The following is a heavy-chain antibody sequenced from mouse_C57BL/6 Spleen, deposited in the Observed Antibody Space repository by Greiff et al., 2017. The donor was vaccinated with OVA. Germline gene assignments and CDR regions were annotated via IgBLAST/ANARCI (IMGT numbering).Heavy chain of an antibody. J-gene: IGHJ4*01. Sequence: VQLQQSGAELVKPGASVKLSCKASGYTFTSYWMHWVKQRPGQGLEWIGMIHPNSGSTNYNEKFKSKATLTVDKSSSTAYMQLSSLTSEDSAVYYCARSGDYGAMDYWGQGTSVTVSS. CDR1: GYTFTSYW. CDR3: ARSGDYGAMDY. V-gene: IGHV1-64*01. CDR2: IHPNSGST.